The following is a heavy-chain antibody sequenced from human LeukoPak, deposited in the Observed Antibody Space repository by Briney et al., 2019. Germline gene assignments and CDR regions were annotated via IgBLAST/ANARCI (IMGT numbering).Heavy chain of an antibody. J-gene: IGHJ4*02. CDR2: IYDSGST. CDR3: ARALLASTYDYIWGSPELPPRNYYIDS. D-gene: IGHD3-16*01. V-gene: IGHV4-39*01. Sequence: SETLSLTCTVSGGSIRSSYYYWGWIRQPPGKGLEWIGSIYDSGSTYYNPSLKSRVTISVDTSKNQFSLKLTSVTAADAAVYYCARALLASTYDYIWGSPELPPRNYYIDSWGQGALVTVSS. CDR1: GGSIRSSYYY.